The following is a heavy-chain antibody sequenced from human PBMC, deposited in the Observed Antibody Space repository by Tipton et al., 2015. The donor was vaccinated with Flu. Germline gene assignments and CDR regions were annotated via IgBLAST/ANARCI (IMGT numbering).Heavy chain of an antibody. CDR1: GDSINNYEYF. CDR3: ASLFSGYQVYYFDF. V-gene: IGHV4-39*01. D-gene: IGHD5-12*01. Sequence: TLSLTCTVSGDSINNYEYFWAWIRQSPGKGLEWIGSIFHTGSTLYNPSLKSRVAMSVDTSKNQFSLRLSSVTAADTAVFYCASLFSGYQVYYFDFWGQGTPVTVSS. CDR2: IFHTGST. J-gene: IGHJ4*02.